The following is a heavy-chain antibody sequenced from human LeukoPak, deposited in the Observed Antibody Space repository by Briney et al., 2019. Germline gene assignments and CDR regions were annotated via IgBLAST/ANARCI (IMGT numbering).Heavy chain of an antibody. CDR1: GITVNNNY. V-gene: IGHV3-53*01. CDR2: IDSGGST. Sequence: GGSLRLSCAASGITVNNNYMNWVRQAPGKGMEWVSIIDSGGSTYYADSVKGRFTISRDNSKNTLYLQMNSLRGEDTAVYYCAREVPYWYWGQGALVTVSS. J-gene: IGHJ4*02. D-gene: IGHD2-21*01. CDR3: AREVPYWY.